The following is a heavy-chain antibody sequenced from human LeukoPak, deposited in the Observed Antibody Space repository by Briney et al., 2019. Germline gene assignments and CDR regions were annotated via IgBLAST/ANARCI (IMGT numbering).Heavy chain of an antibody. CDR3: AREDMVRGVTLSVWFDP. CDR1: GGSFSGYY. J-gene: IGHJ5*02. D-gene: IGHD3-10*01. V-gene: IGHV4-34*01. Sequence: SETLSLTCAVYGGSFSGYYWSWIRQPPGKGLEWIGEINHSGSTNYNPSLKSRVTISVDTSKNQFSLKLSSVTAADTAVYYCAREDMVRGVTLSVWFDPWGQGTLVTVSS. CDR2: INHSGST.